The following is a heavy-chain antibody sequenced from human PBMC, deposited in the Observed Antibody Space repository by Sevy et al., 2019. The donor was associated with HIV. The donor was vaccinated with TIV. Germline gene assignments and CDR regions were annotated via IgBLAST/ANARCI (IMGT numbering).Heavy chain of an antibody. D-gene: IGHD6-19*01. Sequence: SETLSLTCTVSGGSISTNSYYWGWIRQPPGKGLEWIGTIYYSGSTYYNPSLKSRVTISVDTSKNQFSLNLSSVTAADTAVYYCARLSWYSSGCLWFDTWGQGTLVTVSS. V-gene: IGHV4-39*01. CDR3: ARLSWYSSGCLWFDT. CDR2: IYYSGST. J-gene: IGHJ5*02. CDR1: GGSISTNSYY.